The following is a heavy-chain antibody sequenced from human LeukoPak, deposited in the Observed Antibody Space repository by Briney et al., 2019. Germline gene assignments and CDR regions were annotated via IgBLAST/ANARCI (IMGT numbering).Heavy chain of an antibody. CDR1: GFTFSDYY. CDR2: ISSSGSTI. J-gene: IGHJ4*02. Sequence: NPGGSLRLSCAASGFTFSDYYMSWIRQAPGKGLEWVSYISSSGSTIYYADSVKGRFTISRDNAKNSLYLQMNSLRAEDTAVYYCAGDPSENWNYADYWGQGTLVTISS. CDR3: AGDPSENWNYADY. D-gene: IGHD1-7*01. V-gene: IGHV3-11*04.